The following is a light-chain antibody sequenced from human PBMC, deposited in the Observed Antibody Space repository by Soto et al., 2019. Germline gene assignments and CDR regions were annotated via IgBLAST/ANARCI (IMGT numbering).Light chain of an antibody. CDR1: SSDVGDYNY. CDR3: SSYTSSTTRV. J-gene: IGLJ1*01. Sequence: QSALTQPASVSGSPGQSITTSCTGTSSDVGDYNYVSWYQQHPGKAPKLMIYDVSNRPSGVSNRFSGSKSGSTASLTISGFQAEDEADYYCSSYTSSTTRVFGTGTKVTVL. CDR2: DVS. V-gene: IGLV2-14*01.